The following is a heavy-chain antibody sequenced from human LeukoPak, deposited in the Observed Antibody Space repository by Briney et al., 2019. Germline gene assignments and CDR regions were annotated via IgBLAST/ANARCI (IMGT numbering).Heavy chain of an antibody. CDR1: GFTFSDYW. D-gene: IGHD6-13*01. V-gene: IGHV3-7*01. J-gene: IGHJ4*02. CDR3: APLPIAATGN. Sequence: PGGSLRLSCAASGFTFSDYWMSWVRQAPGEGLEWVANIKQDGSAKNYVDSVKGRFTNSRDNAKKSLYLQMNSLRAEDTAVYYCAPLPIAATGNWGQGTLVTVSS. CDR2: IKQDGSAK.